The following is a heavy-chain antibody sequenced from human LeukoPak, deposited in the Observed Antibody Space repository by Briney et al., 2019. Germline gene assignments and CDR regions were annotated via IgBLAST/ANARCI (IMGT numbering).Heavy chain of an antibody. V-gene: IGHV3-7*01. J-gene: IGHJ6*03. Sequence: GGSLRLSCAASGFTFNKYYMSWVRQAPGKGLEWVANIKGDGSAKYYVDSVKGRFTISRDNAKNSLYLQMNTLRADDTALYYCAKSATVSYYYYMDVWGKGTTVTVSS. CDR3: AKSATVSYYYYMDV. CDR1: GFTFNKYY. CDR2: IKGDGSAK.